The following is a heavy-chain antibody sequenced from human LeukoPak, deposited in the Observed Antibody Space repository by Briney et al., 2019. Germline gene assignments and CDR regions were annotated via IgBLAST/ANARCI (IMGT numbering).Heavy chain of an antibody. CDR3: ARDRRDGYKFYYDYYGMDV. D-gene: IGHD5-24*01. V-gene: IGHV4-59*01. CDR2: IYYSGST. J-gene: IGHJ6*02. CDR1: GGSISSYY. Sequence: SETLSLTCTVSGGSISSYYWSWIRQPPGKGLEWIGNIYYSGSTNYSPSLKSRATISVDTSKNQFSLKVSSVTAADTAVYYCARDRRDGYKFYYDYYGMDVWGQGTTVTVSS.